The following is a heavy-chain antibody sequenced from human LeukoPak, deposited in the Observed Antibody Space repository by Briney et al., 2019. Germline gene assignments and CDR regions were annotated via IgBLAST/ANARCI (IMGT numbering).Heavy chain of an antibody. CDR2: ISYDGSNK. D-gene: IGHD6-13*01. CDR1: GFAFSSYA. Sequence: PGGSLRLSCAASGFAFSSYAMHWVRQAPGKGLEWVAVISYDGSNKYYADSVKGRFTISRDNSKNTLYLQMNSLRAEDTAVYYCAREVIAAPLGYDYWGQGTLVTVSS. J-gene: IGHJ4*02. V-gene: IGHV3-30-3*01. CDR3: AREVIAAPLGYDY.